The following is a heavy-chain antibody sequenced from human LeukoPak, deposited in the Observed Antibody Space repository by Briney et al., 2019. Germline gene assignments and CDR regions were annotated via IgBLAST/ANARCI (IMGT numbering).Heavy chain of an antibody. V-gene: IGHV4-61*02. D-gene: IGHD6-19*01. Sequence: SQTLSLTCTVSGGSISRGSYYWSWIRQPAGKGLEWIGRIYTSGSTNYNPSLKSRVTISVDTSKNQFSLKLSSVTAADTAVYYCARGLSSGWYYFDYWGQGTLVTVSS. CDR2: IYTSGST. CDR1: GGSISRGSYY. J-gene: IGHJ4*02. CDR3: ARGLSSGWYYFDY.